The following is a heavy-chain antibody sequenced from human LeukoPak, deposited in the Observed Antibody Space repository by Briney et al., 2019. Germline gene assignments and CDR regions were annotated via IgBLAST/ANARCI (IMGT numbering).Heavy chain of an antibody. D-gene: IGHD4-17*01. Sequence: SGPALVKPTQTLTLTYTFSGFSLSTSGMRVSWIRQPPGKALEWLARIDWDDDKFYSTSLKTRLTIPKDTSKNQVVLTMTNMDPVDTATYYCARMTVTTPFDYWGQGTLVTVSS. CDR1: GFSLSTSGMR. CDR3: ARMTVTTPFDY. V-gene: IGHV2-70*04. J-gene: IGHJ4*02. CDR2: IDWDDDK.